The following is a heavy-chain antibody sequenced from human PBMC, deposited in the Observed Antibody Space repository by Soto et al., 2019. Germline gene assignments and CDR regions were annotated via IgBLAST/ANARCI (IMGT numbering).Heavy chain of an antibody. D-gene: IGHD2-2*01. CDR2: TQYSGST. J-gene: IGHJ6*02. Sequence: SEPMSLPYTVSDANISGGDYYWAWIRQPPGKGLEWIGNTQYSGSTYYNPSVKSRVTISLDTSKNQFSLKLHSLTAADTAVYFCGTMPIVVEPAPMDVWGPGTSVTV. CDR1: DANISGGDYY. V-gene: IGHV4-30-4*01. CDR3: GTMPIVVEPAPMDV.